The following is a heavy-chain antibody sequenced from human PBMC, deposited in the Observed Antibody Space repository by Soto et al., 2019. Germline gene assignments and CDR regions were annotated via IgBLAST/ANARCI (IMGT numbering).Heavy chain of an antibody. D-gene: IGHD3-3*01. CDR2: INHSGST. Sequence: PSETLSLTCTVSGGSVNNNAYSWTWIRQPPGKGLEWIGEINHSGSTNYNPSLKSRVTISVDTSKNQFSLKLSSVTAADTAVYYCARGTFQKGFTIFGVVNKGPNYYYYGMDVWGQGTTVTVSS. CDR3: ARGTFQKGFTIFGVVNKGPNYYYYGMDV. V-gene: IGHV4-34*01. J-gene: IGHJ6*02. CDR1: GGSVNNNAYS.